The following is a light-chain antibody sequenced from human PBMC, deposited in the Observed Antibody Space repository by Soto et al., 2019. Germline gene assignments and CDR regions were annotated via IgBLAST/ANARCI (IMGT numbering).Light chain of an antibody. CDR2: AAS. CDR3: HQYNSWPWT. J-gene: IGKJ1*01. V-gene: IGKV3-15*01. Sequence: EAEIAHSTFPLPVSSIATTILSCRASQRVSNHFAWYQQKPGQAPRLLLYAASTRAAGVPVRFSGSGPETEFTLTIRSLQSEDFALYYCHQYNSWPWTFGQGTKVDIK. CDR1: QRVSNH.